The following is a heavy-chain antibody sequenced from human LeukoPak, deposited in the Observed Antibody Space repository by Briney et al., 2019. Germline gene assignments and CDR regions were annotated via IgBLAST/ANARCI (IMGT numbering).Heavy chain of an antibody. D-gene: IGHD1-1*01. V-gene: IGHV3-21*01. CDR2: ISSSSSYI. CDR3: ARRDEANDSIDY. J-gene: IGHJ4*02. CDR1: GFTFSSYS. Sequence: GGSLRLSCAASGFTFSSYSMNWVRQAPGKWLEWVSSISSSSSYIYYADAVKGRFTISRDNAKNSLYLQMNSLRAEDTAVYYCARRDEANDSIDYWGQGTLVTVSS.